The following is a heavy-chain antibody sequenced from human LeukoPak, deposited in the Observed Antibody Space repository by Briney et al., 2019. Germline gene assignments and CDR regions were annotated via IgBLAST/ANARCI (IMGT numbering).Heavy chain of an antibody. CDR2: IHHSGST. CDR1: GGSIGSYY. Sequence: SETLSLTCTVSGGSIGSYYWSWIRQPAGKGLQWIGSIHHSGSTYYNPSLKSRVTISVDTSKNQFSLKLSSVTAADTAVYYCARRARGSGSYSEWGQGTLVTVSS. V-gene: IGHV4-4*07. CDR3: ARRARGSGSYSE. D-gene: IGHD3-10*01. J-gene: IGHJ4*02.